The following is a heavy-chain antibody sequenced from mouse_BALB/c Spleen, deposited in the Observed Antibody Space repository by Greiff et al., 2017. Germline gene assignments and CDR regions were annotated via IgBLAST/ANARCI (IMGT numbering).Heavy chain of an antibody. J-gene: IGHJ4*01. V-gene: IGHV1-15*01. CDR3: TRIYYRSYYAMDY. CDR1: GYTFTDYE. Sequence: QVQLQQSGAELVRPGASVTLSCKASGYTFTDYEMHWVKQTPVHGLEWIGAIDPETGGTAYNQKFKGKATLTADKSSSTAYMELRSLTSEDSAVYYCTRIYYRSYYAMDYWGQGTSVTVSS. D-gene: IGHD2-14*01. CDR2: IDPETGGT.